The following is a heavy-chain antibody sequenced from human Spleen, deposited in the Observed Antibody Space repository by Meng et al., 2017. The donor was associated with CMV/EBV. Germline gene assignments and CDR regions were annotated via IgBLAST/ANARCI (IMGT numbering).Heavy chain of an antibody. V-gene: IGHV3-49*04. CDR2: IRSKTYGETT. Sequence: GGSLRLSCTTSGFTFGDYGMSWVRQAPGKGLEWVGLIRSKTYGETTEYAASVKGRFTLSRDDSKSTAYLQMNSLKTEDTAVYYCTREISPYYYDSSGYAVWGQGTLVTVSS. J-gene: IGHJ4*02. D-gene: IGHD3-22*01. CDR1: GFTFGDYG. CDR3: TREISPYYYDSSGYAV.